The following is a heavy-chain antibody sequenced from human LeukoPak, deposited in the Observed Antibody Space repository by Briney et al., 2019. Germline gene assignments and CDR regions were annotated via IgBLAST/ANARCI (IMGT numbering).Heavy chain of an antibody. CDR3: ARILAYYDFWSGYLDY. CDR1: GFTFSGYS. V-gene: IGHV3-21*01. Sequence: PGGSLRLSCAASGFTFSGYSMNWVRQAPGKGLEWVSSISSSSSYIYYADSVKGRFTISRDNAKNSLYLQMNSLRAEDTAVYYCARILAYYDFWSGYLDYWGQGTLVTVSS. CDR2: ISSSSSYI. J-gene: IGHJ4*02. D-gene: IGHD3-3*01.